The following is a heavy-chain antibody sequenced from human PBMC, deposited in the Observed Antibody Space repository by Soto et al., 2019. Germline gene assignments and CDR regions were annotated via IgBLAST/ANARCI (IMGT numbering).Heavy chain of an antibody. CDR1: RFSFTNAW. CDR2: IKSKTDGGTA. Sequence: EVQLVESGGGFVQPGGSLRLSCVASRFSFTNAWMSWFSQAPGKGPEWGGRIKSKTDGGTADYAAPVKGRFTISRDDSQNTLYLHMDSLKTEDTALYHCSTDIGIYGLDIWGQGTTVTVSS. D-gene: IGHD1-26*01. J-gene: IGHJ6*02. V-gene: IGHV3-15*01. CDR3: STDIGIYGLDI.